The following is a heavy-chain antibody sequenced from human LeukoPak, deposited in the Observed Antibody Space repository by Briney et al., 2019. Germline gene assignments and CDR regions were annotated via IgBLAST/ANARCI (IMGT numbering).Heavy chain of an antibody. CDR2: INPSGGST. D-gene: IGHD4-17*01. Sequence: GASVKVSCKASGYTFTSYYMHCVRQAPGQGLEWMGIINPSGGSTRYAQKFQGRVTMARDMSTSTVYMELRSLRSDDTAVYYCARDLVTTVTTFDYWGQGTLVTVSS. J-gene: IGHJ4*02. CDR1: GYTFTSYY. CDR3: ARDLVTTVTTFDY. V-gene: IGHV1-46*01.